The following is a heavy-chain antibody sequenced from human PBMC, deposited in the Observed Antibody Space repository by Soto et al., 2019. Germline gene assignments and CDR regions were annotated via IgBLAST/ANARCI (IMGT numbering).Heavy chain of an antibody. CDR2: IYYSGST. CDR1: GGSISSYY. J-gene: IGHJ4*02. Sequence: SETLSLTCTVSGGSISSYYWSWIRQPPGKGLEWIGYIYYSGSTNYNPSLKSRVTISVDTSKNQFSLKLSSVTAADTAVYYCASGDSSGYYPGPYYFDYWGQGTLVTVS. D-gene: IGHD3-22*01. V-gene: IGHV4-59*08. CDR3: ASGDSSGYYPGPYYFDY.